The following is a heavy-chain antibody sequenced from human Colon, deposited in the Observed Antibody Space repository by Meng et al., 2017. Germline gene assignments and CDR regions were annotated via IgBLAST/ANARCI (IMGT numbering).Heavy chain of an antibody. Sequence: SLKISCAASGFNFDDYAMHWVRQPPGKGLEWVSGISWDSGSIAYADSVQGRFTISRDNAKNSLYLQVNSLRPEDTALYYCAKGVGKWLAHFYGMDVWGQGNTVNV. V-gene: IGHV3-9*01. D-gene: IGHD6-19*01. CDR2: ISWDSGSI. CDR3: AKGVGKWLAHFYGMDV. CDR1: GFNFDDYA. J-gene: IGHJ6*02.